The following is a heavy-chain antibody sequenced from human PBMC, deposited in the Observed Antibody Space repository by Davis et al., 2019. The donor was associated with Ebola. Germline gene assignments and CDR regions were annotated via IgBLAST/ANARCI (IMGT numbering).Heavy chain of an antibody. V-gene: IGHV4-4*07. D-gene: IGHD3-22*01. CDR2: IYTSGST. J-gene: IGHJ6*02. CDR3: ARDSSGYLAYYYGMDV. CDR1: GGSISSYY. Sequence: PLETLSLTCTVSGGSISSYYWSWIRQPAGKGLEWIGRIYTSGSTNYNPSLKSRVTMSVDTSKNQFSLKLSSVTAADTAVYYCARDSSGYLAYYYGMDVWGQGTTVTVSS.